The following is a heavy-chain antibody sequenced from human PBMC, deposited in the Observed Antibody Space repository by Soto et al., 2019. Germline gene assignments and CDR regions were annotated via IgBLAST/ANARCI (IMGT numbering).Heavy chain of an antibody. Sequence: QVQLVESGGGVVQPGRSLRLSCAASGFTFSSYGMHWVRQAPGKGLEWVAVISYDGSNKYYADSVKGRFTISRDKSKNPPYLQMNRLRAEDTAGYYCARSPYSVSYLAYFDYWGQGTLVTVSS. J-gene: IGHJ4*02. CDR3: ARSPYSVSYLAYFDY. V-gene: IGHV3-30*03. CDR1: GFTFSSYG. CDR2: ISYDGSNK. D-gene: IGHD1-26*01.